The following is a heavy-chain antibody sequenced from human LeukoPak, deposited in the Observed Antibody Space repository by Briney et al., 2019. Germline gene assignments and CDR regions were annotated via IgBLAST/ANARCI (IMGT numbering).Heavy chain of an antibody. CDR3: VKGQMDY. J-gene: IGHJ4*02. CDR1: GFTFTSYA. D-gene: IGHD5-24*01. Sequence: GGSLRLSCSASGFTFTSYAMHWVRQAPGKGLEYVSAIGISGVSTYYADSVKGRFTISRDNSKNTLYLQMSTLRAEDTAVCYCVKGQMDYWGQGTLVTVSS. CDR2: IGISGVST. V-gene: IGHV3-64D*06.